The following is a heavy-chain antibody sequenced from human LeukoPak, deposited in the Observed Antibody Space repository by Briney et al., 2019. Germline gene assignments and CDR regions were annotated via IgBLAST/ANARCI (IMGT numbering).Heavy chain of an antibody. J-gene: IGHJ3*01. Sequence: PSETLSLTCTVSGGSINNYYWSWIRQPPGKGLEWIGNIHHSGRTNYNPSFKSRVTISVDTSKNQFSLKLDSVTAADTAVYYCARPRDGYNFGAFDLWGQGTLVSVSS. D-gene: IGHD5-24*01. CDR2: IHHSGRT. CDR3: ARPRDGYNFGAFDL. CDR1: GGSINNYY. V-gene: IGHV4-59*08.